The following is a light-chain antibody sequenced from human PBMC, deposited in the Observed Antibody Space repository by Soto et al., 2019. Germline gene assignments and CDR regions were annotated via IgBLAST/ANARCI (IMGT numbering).Light chain of an antibody. CDR2: RGS. CDR1: QNIRGNE. CDR3: QDYGTSAPWT. J-gene: IGKJ1*01. V-gene: IGKV3-20*01. Sequence: EVVLTQSPGTLSLSPGERATLSCRASQNIRGNELAWYQQKPGQAPRLLIYRGSSRATGIPDRFSGRGSGTDFALTISRLEPADFAVYYCQDYGTSAPWTFGQGNKVEIK.